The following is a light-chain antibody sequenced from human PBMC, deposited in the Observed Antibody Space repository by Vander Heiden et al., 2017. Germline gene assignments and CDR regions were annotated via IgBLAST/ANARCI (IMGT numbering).Light chain of an antibody. J-gene: IGLJ2*01. CDR2: DVN. CDR1: SSDAGGSNY. CDR3: SSHTSSSTLGV. Sequence: QSALTQPASVSGSPGQSITISCTGTSSDAGGSNYVSWYQQHPGKAPKLMIYDVNKRPSGVSNRFSGSKSGNTASLTISGLQAEDEADYYCSSHTSSSTLGVFGGGTKLTVL. V-gene: IGLV2-14*03.